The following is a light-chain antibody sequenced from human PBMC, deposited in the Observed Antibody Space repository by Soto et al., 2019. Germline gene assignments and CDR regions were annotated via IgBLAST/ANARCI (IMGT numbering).Light chain of an antibody. J-gene: IGLJ3*02. CDR3: LLSYNGGRRV. V-gene: IGLV7-46*01. CDR2: DTR. Sequence: QAVVTQEPSLTVSPGGTVTLTCGTGTGTVTSSHYPYWLQQKPGQAPRTLIYDTRNKHSWTPARFSGSLLGGKAALTLSGAQPEDEAVYYCLLSYNGGRRVFGGGTKLTVL. CDR1: TGTVTSSHY.